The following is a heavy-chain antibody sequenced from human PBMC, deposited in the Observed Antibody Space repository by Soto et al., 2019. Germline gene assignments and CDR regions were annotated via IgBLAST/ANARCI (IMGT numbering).Heavy chain of an antibody. V-gene: IGHV3-30*18. Sequence: QVQLVESGGGVVQPGRSLRLSCAASGFTFSDYVMHWARQAPGKGLEWVAYISHDGSNKWYADSVKGRFTISRDDSKNPLYLEMNSLSPEDTAVYYCVKDRSGSWAFDYWGQGTLVTVSS. CDR2: ISHDGSNK. CDR1: GFTFSDYV. CDR3: VKDRSGSWAFDY. D-gene: IGHD6-13*01. J-gene: IGHJ4*02.